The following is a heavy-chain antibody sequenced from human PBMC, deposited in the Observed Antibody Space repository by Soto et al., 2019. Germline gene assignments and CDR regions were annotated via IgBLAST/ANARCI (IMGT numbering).Heavy chain of an antibody. V-gene: IGHV4-59*01. D-gene: IGHD6-13*01. Sequence: QVQLQESGPGLVKPSETLSLTCTVSGGSISSYYWSWIRQPPGKGLEWIGYIYYSGSTNYNPSLKSRVTISVDTSKNQFSLKLSSVTAADTAVYYCARVAAAGIFSYWGQGTLVTVSS. J-gene: IGHJ4*02. CDR2: IYYSGST. CDR3: ARVAAAGIFSY. CDR1: GGSISSYY.